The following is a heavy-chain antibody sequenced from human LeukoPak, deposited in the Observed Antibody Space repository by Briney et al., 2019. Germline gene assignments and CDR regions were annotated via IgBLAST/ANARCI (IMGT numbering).Heavy chain of an antibody. CDR3: AREFQNRGYYDSSGPAY. J-gene: IGHJ4*02. V-gene: IGHV1-69*05. CDR1: GGTFISYA. CDR2: IIPIFGTA. Sequence: SVKVSCKASGGTFISYAISWVRQAPGQGLEWMGGIIPIFGTANYGQKFQGRVTITTDESTSTAYMELSSLRSEDTAVYYCAREFQNRGYYDSSGPAYWGQGTLVTVSS. D-gene: IGHD3-22*01.